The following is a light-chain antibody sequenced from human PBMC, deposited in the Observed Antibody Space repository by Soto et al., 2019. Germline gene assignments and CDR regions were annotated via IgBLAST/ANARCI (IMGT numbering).Light chain of an antibody. CDR2: GAS. CDR3: QQYGRSPLT. V-gene: IGKV3-20*01. CDR1: QSVSRSY. J-gene: IGKJ3*01. Sequence: EIVLTQSPGTLSLSPGERATISCRASQSVSRSYLAWYQQKPGQAPRLLISGASSRATGIPDRFSGSGSGTDFTLTISRLEPEDFAVYYCQQYGRSPLTFGPGTKVDIK.